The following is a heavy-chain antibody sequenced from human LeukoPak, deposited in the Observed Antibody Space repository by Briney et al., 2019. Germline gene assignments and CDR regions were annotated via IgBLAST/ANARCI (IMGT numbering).Heavy chain of an antibody. Sequence: GGSLRLSCAASGFTFSNAWMTWVRQAPGKGLEWVSSITGSGDRTQYADSVQGRFTISRDNSKNTLYLQMNSLRAEDTAVYYCAKDPNGDYIGTFDIWGQGTMVTVSS. D-gene: IGHD4-17*01. CDR3: AKDPNGDYIGTFDI. CDR2: ITGSGDRT. CDR1: GFTFSNAW. V-gene: IGHV3-23*01. J-gene: IGHJ3*02.